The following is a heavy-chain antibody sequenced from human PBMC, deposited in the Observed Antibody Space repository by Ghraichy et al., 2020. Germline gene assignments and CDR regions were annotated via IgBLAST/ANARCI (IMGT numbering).Heavy chain of an antibody. Sequence: SETLSLTCAVYGGSFSGYYWSWIRQPPGKGLEWIGEINHSGSTNYNPSLKSRVTISVDTSKNQFSLKLSSVTAADTAVYYCAREDYGDYSLGWGQGTLVTVSS. D-gene: IGHD4-17*01. CDR1: GGSFSGYY. CDR3: AREDYGDYSLG. J-gene: IGHJ4*02. CDR2: INHSGST. V-gene: IGHV4-34*01.